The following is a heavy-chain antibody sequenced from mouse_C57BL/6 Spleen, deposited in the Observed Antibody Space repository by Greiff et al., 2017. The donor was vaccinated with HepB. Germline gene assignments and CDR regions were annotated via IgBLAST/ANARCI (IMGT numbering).Heavy chain of an antibody. Sequence: VQLQQPGAELVRPGTSVKLSCKASGYTFTSYWMHWVKQRPGQGLEWIGVIDPSDSYTNYNQKFKGKATLTVDTSSSTAYMQLSSLTSEDSAVYYCARWDYDPYYYAMDYWGQGTSVTVSS. CDR2: IDPSDSYT. J-gene: IGHJ4*01. V-gene: IGHV1-59*01. D-gene: IGHD2-4*01. CDR1: GYTFTSYW. CDR3: ARWDYDPYYYAMDY.